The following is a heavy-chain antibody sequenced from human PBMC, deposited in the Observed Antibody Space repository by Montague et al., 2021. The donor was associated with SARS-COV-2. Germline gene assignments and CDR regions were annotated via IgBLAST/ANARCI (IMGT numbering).Heavy chain of an antibody. CDR1: GFTFSDYP. D-gene: IGHD3-10*01. CDR2: ISWSGRST. J-gene: IGHJ6*02. CDR3: AKDKDGSGTYIYGMDV. Sequence: SLRLSCAASGFTFSDYPMHWVRQVPGKGLEWVSRISWSGRSTDYADSVKGRFTISRDNSKNSLYLEMHSLTIEDTALYHCAKDKDGSGTYIYGMDVWGLGPTVTVA. V-gene: IGHV3-43*01.